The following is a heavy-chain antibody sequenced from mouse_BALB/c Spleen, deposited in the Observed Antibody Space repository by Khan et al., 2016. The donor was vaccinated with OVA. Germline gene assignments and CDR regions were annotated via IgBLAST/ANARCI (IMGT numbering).Heavy chain of an antibody. CDR2: INTYTGEP. D-gene: IGHD2-1*01. Sequence: QIQLVQSGPELKKPGETVKISCKASGYTFTDYGMNWVKQAPGKDLKWMGWINTYTGEPTYADDFKGRFAFSLETSASPAYLQINNLKNEDSATYFSARSNGNYWFAYWGQGTLVTVSA. J-gene: IGHJ3*01. V-gene: IGHV9-3-1*01. CDR1: GYTFTDYG. CDR3: ARSNGNYWFAY.